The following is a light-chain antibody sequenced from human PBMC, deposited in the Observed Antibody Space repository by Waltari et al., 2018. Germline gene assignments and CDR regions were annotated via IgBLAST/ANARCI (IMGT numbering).Light chain of an antibody. Sequence: DIQMTQFPSSLSTSVGDTVTITCRASQSISTYLNWYQQKPGKAPKLLIYSASSLQRGVPPRFIGSGSGTDFTLTISTLQPEDFGTYYCQQSFSPRLTFGGGTKVAI. CDR3: QQSFSPRLT. V-gene: IGKV1-39*01. CDR1: QSISTY. J-gene: IGKJ4*01. CDR2: SAS.